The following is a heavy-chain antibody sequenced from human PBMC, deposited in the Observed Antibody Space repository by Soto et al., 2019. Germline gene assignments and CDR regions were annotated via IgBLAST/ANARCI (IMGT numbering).Heavy chain of an antibody. V-gene: IGHV1-18*01. CDR1: GYTFSSYH. Sequence: QIQLVQSGAEVKKPGASVKVSCKASGYTFSSYHITWVRQAPGQGLEWMGWISAYNGNTNYAQNLXARVTMTTDPSTSTAYMELRSLRSDDTAVYYCARDLPPVDYWGQGTLVTVSS. J-gene: IGHJ4*02. CDR3: ARDLPPVDY. CDR2: ISAYNGNT.